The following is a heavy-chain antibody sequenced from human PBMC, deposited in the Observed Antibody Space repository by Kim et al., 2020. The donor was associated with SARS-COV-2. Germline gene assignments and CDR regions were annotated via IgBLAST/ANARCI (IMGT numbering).Heavy chain of an antibody. CDR3: ARENSSSGWLTYYYYGMDV. Sequence: ASVKVSCKASGYTFTSYAMNWVRQAPGQGLEWMGWINTNTGNPTYAQGFTGRFVFSLDTSVSTAYLQISSLKAEDTAVYYCARENSSSGWLTYYYYGMDVWGQGTTVTVSS. J-gene: IGHJ6*02. D-gene: IGHD6-19*01. CDR2: INTNTGNP. CDR1: GYTFTSYA. V-gene: IGHV7-4-1*02.